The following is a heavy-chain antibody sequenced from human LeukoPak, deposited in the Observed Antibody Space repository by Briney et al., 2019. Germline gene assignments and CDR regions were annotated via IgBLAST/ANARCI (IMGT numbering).Heavy chain of an antibody. CDR2: IRQDGSEK. Sequence: VQPGGSLRLSCEVSGFTFTDYWMNWVRQAPGKGPEWVASIRQDGSEKTYVDSVKGRFTISRDNTKNSLSLQLNGLRAEDTAVYYCARDGTAAGLYFDLWGQGTLVTVSS. CDR3: ARDGTAAGLYFDL. D-gene: IGHD6-13*01. V-gene: IGHV3-7*01. CDR1: GFTFTDYW. J-gene: IGHJ4*01.